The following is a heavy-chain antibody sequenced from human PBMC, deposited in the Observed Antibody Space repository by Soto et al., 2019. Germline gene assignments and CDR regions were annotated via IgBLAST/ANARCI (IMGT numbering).Heavy chain of an antibody. CDR3: ARDSTSWFPYHGIDV. V-gene: IGHV4-59*01. CDR1: GGSIDYYC. Sequence: PSETLSLTCTVSGGSIDYYCWSWIRQPPGKGLEWIGCVSDSGSTNYNPSLRSRVTISVDTSKNQFSLNVNSVTAAYTAVYYFARDSTSWFPYHGIDVWGQGTTVTVSS. D-gene: IGHD6-13*01. J-gene: IGHJ6*02. CDR2: VSDSGST.